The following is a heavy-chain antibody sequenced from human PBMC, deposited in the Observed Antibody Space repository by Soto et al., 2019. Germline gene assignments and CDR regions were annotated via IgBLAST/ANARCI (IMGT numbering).Heavy chain of an antibody. Sequence: QVQLQQWGAGLLKPSETLSLTCAVYGGSFSGYYWSWIRQPPGKGLEWIGEINHSGSTNYNPSLNSRVTISVDTSKYQFSLMLSSVTAADTAVYYCARVLGYCSSTSCYGRNWFDPWGKGTLVTVSS. CDR3: ARVLGYCSSTSCYGRNWFDP. J-gene: IGHJ5*02. CDR2: INHSGST. V-gene: IGHV4-34*01. D-gene: IGHD2-2*01. CDR1: GGSFSGYY.